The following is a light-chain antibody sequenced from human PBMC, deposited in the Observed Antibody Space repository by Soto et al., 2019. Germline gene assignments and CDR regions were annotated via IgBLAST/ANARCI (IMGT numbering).Light chain of an antibody. J-gene: IGLJ2*01. CDR3: SSYTSSITHVL. V-gene: IGLV2-14*03. CDR1: SSDVGGYNF. Sequence: QSALTQPASVSGSPGQSITISCTGTSSDVGGYNFVSWYQHHPGKAPKLMIYAVSNRPSGVSNRFSGSKSGNTASLTISGLQAEDEANYYCSSYTSSITHVLFGGGTKLTVL. CDR2: AVS.